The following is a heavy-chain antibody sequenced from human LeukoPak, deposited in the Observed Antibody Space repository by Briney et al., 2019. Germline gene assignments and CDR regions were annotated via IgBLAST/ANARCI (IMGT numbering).Heavy chain of an antibody. V-gene: IGHV3-30*02. CDR2: IRYDVSNK. CDR3: AKLTGDY. Sequence: GGSLRLPCAPSGFTFSSYAMHWVPQAPGKGLEWVAFIRYDVSNKYYAYSVKGRFTISRDNSKNTLYLQMNSLRAEDTAVYYCAKLTGDYWGQGTLVTVSS. J-gene: IGHJ4*02. CDR1: GFTFSSYA. D-gene: IGHD1-14*01.